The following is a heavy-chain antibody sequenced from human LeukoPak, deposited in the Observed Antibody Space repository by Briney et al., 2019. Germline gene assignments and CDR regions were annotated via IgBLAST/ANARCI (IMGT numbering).Heavy chain of an antibody. CDR1: GFTFSSYA. V-gene: IGHV3-23*01. CDR3: TNLYSTGWHNGGPTPFDC. J-gene: IGHJ4*02. Sequence: PGGSLRLSCAASGFTFSSYALSWVRLAPGKGLEWVSTINGNGGRTYYADSVKGRFTISRDNSRHTLYLQMNRLRAEDTAVYHCTNLYSTGWHNGGPTPFDCWGQGTLVTVSS. CDR2: INGNGGRT. D-gene: IGHD6-19*01.